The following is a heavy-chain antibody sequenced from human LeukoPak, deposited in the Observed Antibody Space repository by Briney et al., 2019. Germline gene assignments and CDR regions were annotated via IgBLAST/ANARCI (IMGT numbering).Heavy chain of an antibody. CDR2: IYYSGST. D-gene: IGHD3-22*01. V-gene: IGHV4-59*01. Sequence: SETLSLTCTVSGGSLSSYYWSWIRQPPGKGLEWIGYIYYSGSTNYNPFLKSRVTISVDTSKNQFSLKLSSVTAADTAVYYCARGGGYYSHFDYWGQGTLVTVSS. CDR1: GGSLSSYY. CDR3: ARGGGYYSHFDY. J-gene: IGHJ4*02.